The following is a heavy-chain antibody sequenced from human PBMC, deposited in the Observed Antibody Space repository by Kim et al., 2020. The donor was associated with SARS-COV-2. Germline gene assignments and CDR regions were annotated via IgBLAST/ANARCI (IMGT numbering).Heavy chain of an antibody. D-gene: IGHD5-18*01. J-gene: IGHJ4*02. CDR3: VKDITDTAMVTGEFGFDY. Sequence: KGRFTISRDNSKNTLYLQMSSLRAEDTAVYYCVKDITDTAMVTGEFGFDYWGQGTLVTVSS. V-gene: IGHV3-64D*06.